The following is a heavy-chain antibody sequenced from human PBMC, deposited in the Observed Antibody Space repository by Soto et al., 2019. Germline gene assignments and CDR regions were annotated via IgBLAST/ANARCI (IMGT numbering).Heavy chain of an antibody. J-gene: IGHJ3*02. D-gene: IGHD4-17*01. Sequence: EVQLLESGGGLVQPGGSLRLSCAASGFTFSSYAMSWVRQAPGKGLEWVSAISGSGGSTYYADSVKGRFPISRDNSKNTLYLQVNSLRAEDTAVYYCAKAMFPRYYGDPEYIWGQGTMVTVSS. CDR1: GFTFSSYA. CDR2: ISGSGGST. V-gene: IGHV3-23*01. CDR3: AKAMFPRYYGDPEYI.